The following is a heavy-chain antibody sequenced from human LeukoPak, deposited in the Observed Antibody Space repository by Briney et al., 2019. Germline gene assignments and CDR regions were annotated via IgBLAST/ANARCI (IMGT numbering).Heavy chain of an antibody. CDR3: ARGSPNLFDY. V-gene: IGHV3-21*01. D-gene: IGHD1-14*01. J-gene: IGHJ4*02. CDR1: GFTCSSYS. CDR2: ISSSSTYI. Sequence: PGGSLRLSCAASGFTCSSYSMNWVRQAPGKGLEWVSSISSSSTYIYYADSVKGRFTISRDNAKNSLYLQMNSLRDEDTAVYYCARGSPNLFDYWGQGTLVTVSS.